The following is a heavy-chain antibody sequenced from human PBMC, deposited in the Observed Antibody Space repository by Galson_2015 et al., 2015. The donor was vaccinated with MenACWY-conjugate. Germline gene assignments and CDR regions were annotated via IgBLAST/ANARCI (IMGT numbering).Heavy chain of an antibody. CDR2: IWYDGSNK. CDR1: GFTFSSYG. CDR3: AREGMRPYSNYAPSPFDP. Sequence: SLRLSCAASGFTFSSYGMHWVRQAPGKGLEWVAVIWYDGSNKYYADSVKGRFTISRDNSKNTLYLQMNSLRAEDTAVYYCAREGMRPYSNYAPSPFDPWGQGTLVTVSS. V-gene: IGHV3-33*01. J-gene: IGHJ5*02. D-gene: IGHD4-11*01.